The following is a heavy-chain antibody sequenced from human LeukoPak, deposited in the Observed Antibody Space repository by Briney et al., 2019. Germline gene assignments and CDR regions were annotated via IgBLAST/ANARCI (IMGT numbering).Heavy chain of an antibody. CDR2: IYYSGST. J-gene: IGHJ4*02. D-gene: IGHD6-13*01. CDR3: ARDIAAAGTHFDY. Sequence: PSETLSLTCTVSGGSVSSYYWSWIRQPPGKGLEWIGYIYYSGSTNYNPSLESRVTISVDTSENQFSLKLSSVTAADTAVYYCARDIAAAGTHFDYWGQGILVTVSS. V-gene: IGHV4-59*02. CDR1: GGSVSSYY.